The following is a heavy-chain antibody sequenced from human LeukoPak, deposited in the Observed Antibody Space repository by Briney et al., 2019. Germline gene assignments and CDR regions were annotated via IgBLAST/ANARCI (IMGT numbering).Heavy chain of an antibody. J-gene: IGHJ4*02. CDR3: ARGVLSCCFNY. CDR2: ISSSGSAI. V-gene: IGHV3-48*03. D-gene: IGHD4/OR15-4a*01. CDR1: GFTFSSYE. Sequence: GGPLRLSCAASGFTFSSYEMNWVRQAPGKGLEWVSYISSSGSAIYYADSVKGRFTISRDNAKNSLYLQMSSLGAEDTAVYYCARGVLSCCFNYWGQGTLVTVSS.